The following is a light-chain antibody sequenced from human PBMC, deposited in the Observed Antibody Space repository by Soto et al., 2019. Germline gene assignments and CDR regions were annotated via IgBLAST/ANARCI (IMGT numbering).Light chain of an antibody. V-gene: IGLV2-14*01. Sequence: QSALTQPASVSGSPGQSITISCTGTSSDVGGYNYVSWYQQHPGKAPKRMIYDVSNRPSGVSNRFSGSKSGNTASLTISGLQAEDEADYYCTSYTRTSTQVFGGGTPLTVL. CDR1: SSDVGGYNY. J-gene: IGLJ2*01. CDR3: TSYTRTSTQV. CDR2: DVS.